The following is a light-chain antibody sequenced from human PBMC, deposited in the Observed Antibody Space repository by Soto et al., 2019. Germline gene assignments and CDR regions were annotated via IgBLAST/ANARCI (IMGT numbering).Light chain of an antibody. J-gene: IGKJ1*01. Sequence: EIVLTQSPGTLSVSPGEGATLSCRASQSVSSNLAWYQQKPGQAPRLLIYGASTRATGIPARFSGSGSGTEFTLTISSLQSEDFAVYYCQQYNNWPPVTFGQGTKVDIK. V-gene: IGKV3-15*01. CDR2: GAS. CDR1: QSVSSN. CDR3: QQYNNWPPVT.